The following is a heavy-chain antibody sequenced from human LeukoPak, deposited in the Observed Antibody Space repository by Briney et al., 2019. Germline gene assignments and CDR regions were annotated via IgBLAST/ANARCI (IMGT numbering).Heavy chain of an antibody. CDR1: SGSISNYY. CDR2: IYTSGST. D-gene: IGHD3-22*01. V-gene: IGHV4-4*07. CDR3: AREEGTYYFDGSGYFAY. Sequence: SETLSLTCTVSSGSISNYYWSWIRQPAGKGLEWIGRIYTSGSTNYNPSLKSRGTMSVDTSKNQFSLKLSSVTAADTAVYYCAREEGTYYFDGSGYFAYWGQGTLVTVSS. J-gene: IGHJ4*02.